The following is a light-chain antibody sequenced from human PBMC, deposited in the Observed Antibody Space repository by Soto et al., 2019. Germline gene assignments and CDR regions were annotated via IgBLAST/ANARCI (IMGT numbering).Light chain of an antibody. CDR1: SSNIGRGYD. Sequence: QSVLTQPPSVSGAPGQRVTISCTGSSSNIGRGYDVHWYQRVPGSAPRLLLSGDNTRPSGVPDRFSGSRSGTSASLAITGLQAEDEADYYCQTFDSSLTISWVFGGGTKLTVL. CDR2: GDN. CDR3: QTFDSSLTISWV. J-gene: IGLJ3*02. V-gene: IGLV1-40*01.